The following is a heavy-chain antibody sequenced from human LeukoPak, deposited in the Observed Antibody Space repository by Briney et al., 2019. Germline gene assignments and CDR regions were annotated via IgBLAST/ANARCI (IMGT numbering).Heavy chain of an antibody. Sequence: GGSLRLSCAASGFTVTYTYMSWVRQTPGKGLEWVSAISGSGGSTYYADSVKGRFSISRDSARNLLYLQMNSLRAEDTAVYYCTRGNLVREYGPAGDFWGQGARVTVSS. V-gene: IGHV3-11*01. J-gene: IGHJ4*02. D-gene: IGHD3-10*01. CDR1: GFTVTYTY. CDR2: ISGSGGST. CDR3: TRGNLVREYGPAGDF.